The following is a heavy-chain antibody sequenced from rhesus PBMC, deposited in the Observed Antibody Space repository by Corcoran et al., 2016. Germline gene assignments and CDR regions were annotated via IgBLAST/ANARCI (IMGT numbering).Heavy chain of an antibody. CDR1: GGSTSSSNW. Sequence: QVQLQESGPGLVKPSETLSLTCAVSGGSTSSSNWWSWIRQPPGKGLEGIGYIRGRSGGTSYNPSLKSRVTISTATSKNQFSLKLSSVTAADTAVYCCARDFTVTINWFDFWGQGLRVTVSS. CDR3: ARDFTVTINWFDF. CDR2: IRGRSGGT. V-gene: IGHV4-65*01. D-gene: IGHD4-23*01. J-gene: IGHJ3*01.